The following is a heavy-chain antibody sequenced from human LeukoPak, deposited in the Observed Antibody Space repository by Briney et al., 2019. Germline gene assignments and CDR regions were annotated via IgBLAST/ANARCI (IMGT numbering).Heavy chain of an antibody. V-gene: IGHV4-4*02. J-gene: IGHJ4*02. CDR2: IYHSGTTYSGST. Sequence: SETLSLTCAVSDGSISSSNWWNWVRQTPGKGLEWIGSIYHSGTTYSGSTYYNPSLKSRVTISLDTSKNQFSLKVGSMTAADTAVYYCARAGGYGLIDYWGQGTMVTVSS. CDR1: DGSISSSNW. D-gene: IGHD5-18*01. CDR3: ARAGGYGLIDY.